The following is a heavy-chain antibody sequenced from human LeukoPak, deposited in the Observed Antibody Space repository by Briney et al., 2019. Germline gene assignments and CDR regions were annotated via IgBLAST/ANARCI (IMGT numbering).Heavy chain of an antibody. CDR2: APHDGTSP. J-gene: IGHJ4*02. CDR3: ARQSLGASGLDH. Sequence: PGRSLRLSCAVSGFTFNSHHMHWVRQAPKKGLDWVAVAPHDGTSPSHAASVNGRFTISRDNSKDTVFLQMDSLRVDDTAIYYCARQSLGASGLDHWGQGVLVTVSS. D-gene: IGHD1-26*01. V-gene: IGHV3-30*03. CDR1: GFTFNSHH.